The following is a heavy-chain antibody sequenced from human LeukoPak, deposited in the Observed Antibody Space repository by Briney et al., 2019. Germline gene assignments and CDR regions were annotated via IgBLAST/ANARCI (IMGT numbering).Heavy chain of an antibody. J-gene: IGHJ5*02. CDR3: ASPCLNEGWFDP. Sequence: AGGSLSLSCAVSGVSLRSDAISGVRQAPPQGRGWGSASSGSGGGTYYTNSPTSRDTLYKDNCKNTRYPQMNTLRAQETAPYYFASPCLNEGWFDPWGQGTLVTVSS. CDR1: GVSLRSDA. D-gene: IGHD1-1*01. CDR2: SSGSGGGT. V-gene: IGHV3-23*01.